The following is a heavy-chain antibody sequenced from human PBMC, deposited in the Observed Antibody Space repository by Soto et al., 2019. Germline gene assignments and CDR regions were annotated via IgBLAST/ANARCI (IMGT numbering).Heavy chain of an antibody. D-gene: IGHD3-10*01. CDR2: MWYDGSLQ. J-gene: IGHJ6*04. CDR3: ARGAGSNHIRMVR. CDR1: GYTLSSLG. Sequence: GGSLRLSCIASGYTLSSLGIHLVRQAPGKGLEWVAVMWYDGSLQYYSDSVRGRLTMSRDVSKNSVYVEMNSLRAEDTAVYYCARGAGSNHIRMVRWGRWTTVTVFS. V-gene: IGHV3-33*03.